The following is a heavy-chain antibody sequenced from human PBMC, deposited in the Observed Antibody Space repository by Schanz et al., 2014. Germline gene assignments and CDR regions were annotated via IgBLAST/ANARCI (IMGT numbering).Heavy chain of an antibody. V-gene: IGHV3-7*01. CDR1: GFTFSRYW. CDR2: IKQDGSAK. Sequence: EVQLVESGGGLVQPGGSLRLCCVASGFTFSRYWMTWVRQAPGKGLEWVANIKQDGSAKNYVDSVKGRFTISRDNPKHSLCLQMNSLRAEDTALYYCARVLGGDEGLDQWGQGTLVTVSS. J-gene: IGHJ4*02. CDR3: ARVLGGDEGLDQ. D-gene: IGHD4-17*01.